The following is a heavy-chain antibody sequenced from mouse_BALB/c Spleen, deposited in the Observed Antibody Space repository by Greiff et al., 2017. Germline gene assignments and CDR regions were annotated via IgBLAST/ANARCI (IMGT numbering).Heavy chain of an antibody. D-gene: IGHD2-4*01. CDR3: TREGYDYDGYYFDY. CDR2: IYPGSGST. V-gene: IGHV1S22*01. Sequence: KQPGSELVRPGASVKLSCKASGYTFTSYWMHWVKQRHGQGLEWIGNIYPGSGSTNYDEKFKSKGTLTVDTSSSTAYMHLSSLTSEDSAVYYCTREGYDYDGYYFDYWGQGTTLTVSS. CDR1: GYTFTSYW. J-gene: IGHJ2*01.